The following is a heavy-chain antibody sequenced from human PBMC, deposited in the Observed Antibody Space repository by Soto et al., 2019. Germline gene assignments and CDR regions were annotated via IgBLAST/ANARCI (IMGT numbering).Heavy chain of an antibody. CDR1: GFSLSTSGVG. CDR2: IYWDDDK. Sequence: QITLKESGPSLVKPTQTLTLTCTFSGFSLSTSGVGVGWIRQPPGKALEWLALIYWDDDKRYSPALKSRLSITKDTSKNLVVLTMTNMDPVDTATYYCAHLGHYYGSGSYVGGSLDYWGQGTLVTVSS. CDR3: AHLGHYYGSGSYVGGSLDY. V-gene: IGHV2-5*02. J-gene: IGHJ4*02. D-gene: IGHD3-10*01.